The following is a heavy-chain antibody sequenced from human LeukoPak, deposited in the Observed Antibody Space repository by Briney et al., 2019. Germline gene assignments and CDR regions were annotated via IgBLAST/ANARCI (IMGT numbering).Heavy chain of an antibody. V-gene: IGHV4-34*01. CDR1: GGSFSGYY. J-gene: IGHJ4*02. D-gene: IGHD2-2*02. CDR3: ASRGYCSSTSCYTEYYFDY. CDR2: INHSGST. Sequence: SETLSLTCAVYGGSFSGYYWSWIRQPPGKGLEWIGEINHSGSTYYNPSLKSRVTISVDTSKNQFSLKLSSVTAADTAVYYCASRGYCSSTSCYTEYYFDYWGQGTLVTVSS.